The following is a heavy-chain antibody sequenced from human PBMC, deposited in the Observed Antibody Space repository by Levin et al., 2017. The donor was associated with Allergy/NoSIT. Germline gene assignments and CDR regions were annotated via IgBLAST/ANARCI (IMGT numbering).Heavy chain of an antibody. J-gene: IGHJ5*01. CDR1: GASISSHH. Sequence: SETLSLTCSVSGASISSHHWNWLRQPPGKELEWIGCLYYSGSTKYNPSLKSRVTISVDATKNQFSLKLSSVTAADTAVYYCARDQGSSGWYGWIDSWGQGTLVTVSS. D-gene: IGHD6-19*01. CDR3: ARDQGSSGWYGWIDS. V-gene: IGHV4-59*11. CDR2: LYYSGST.